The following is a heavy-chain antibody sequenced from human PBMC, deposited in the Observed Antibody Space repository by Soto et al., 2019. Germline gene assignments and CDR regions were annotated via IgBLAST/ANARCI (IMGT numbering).Heavy chain of an antibody. Sequence: ASVKVSCKASGGTFSSYAISWVRQAPGQGLEWMGGIIPIFGTANYAQKFQGRVTITADESTSTAYMELSSLRSEDTAVYYCARDITGTTSLDYWGQGTLVTVSS. CDR3: ARDITGTTSLDY. V-gene: IGHV1-69*13. D-gene: IGHD1-20*01. CDR1: GGTFSSYA. J-gene: IGHJ4*02. CDR2: IIPIFGTA.